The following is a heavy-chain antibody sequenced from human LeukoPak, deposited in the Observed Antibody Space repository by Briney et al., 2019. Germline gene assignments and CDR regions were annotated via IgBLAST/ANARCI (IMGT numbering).Heavy chain of an antibody. J-gene: IGHJ4*02. CDR1: VGTFSSYA. CDR3: ARAFPDYGVVPMDY. V-gene: IGHV1-69*13. Sequence: SVKVSCKASVGTFSSYAISWVRQAPGQGLEWMGGIIPIFGTANYAQKFQGRVTITADESTSTAYMELSSLRSEDTAVYYCARAFPDYGVVPMDYWGQGTLVTVSS. CDR2: IIPIFGTA. D-gene: IGHD4-17*01.